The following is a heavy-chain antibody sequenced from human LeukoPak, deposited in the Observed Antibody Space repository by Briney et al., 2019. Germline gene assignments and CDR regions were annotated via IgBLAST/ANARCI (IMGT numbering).Heavy chain of an antibody. CDR3: AKQNYYDSSGYLMGEFDY. V-gene: IGHV3-23*01. Sequence: GGSLRLSCAASGFTFSSYGMSWVRQAPGKGLEWVSGISGSGGSTYYADSVKGRFTISRDNSKNTLYLQMNSRRAEDTAVYYCAKQNYYDSSGYLMGEFDYWGQGTLVTVSS. CDR1: GFTFSSYG. CDR2: ISGSGGST. D-gene: IGHD3-22*01. J-gene: IGHJ4*02.